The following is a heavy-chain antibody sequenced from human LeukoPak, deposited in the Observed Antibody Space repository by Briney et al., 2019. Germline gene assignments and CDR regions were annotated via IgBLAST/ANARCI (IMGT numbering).Heavy chain of an antibody. CDR1: GFTFSSYW. CDR3: AREDTAYYYFDY. Sequence: GGSLRLSCAASGFTFSSYWMSWVRQAPGKGLEWVANIKQDGSEKYYVDSVKGRFTIPRDSAKNSLYLQMNSLRAEDTAVYYCAREDTAYYYFDYWGQGTLVTVSS. CDR2: IKQDGSEK. V-gene: IGHV3-7*03. D-gene: IGHD2-21*01. J-gene: IGHJ4*02.